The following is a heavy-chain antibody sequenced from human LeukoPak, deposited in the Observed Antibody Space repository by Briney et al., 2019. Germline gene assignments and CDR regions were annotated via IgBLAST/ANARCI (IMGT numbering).Heavy chain of an antibody. Sequence: PGGSLRPSCAASGFTFSNYGMHWVRQAPGKGLEWVAVISHDGRTEFYADSVKGRFTISRDNSKNTLDLQMFSLRAEDTAVYYCAKEPTSYSSGWYFHHWGQGTLVTVSP. D-gene: IGHD6-25*01. CDR2: ISHDGRTE. CDR1: GFTFSNYG. V-gene: IGHV3-30*18. J-gene: IGHJ1*01. CDR3: AKEPTSYSSGWYFHH.